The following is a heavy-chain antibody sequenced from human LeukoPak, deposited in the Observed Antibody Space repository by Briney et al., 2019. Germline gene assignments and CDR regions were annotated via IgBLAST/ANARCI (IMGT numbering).Heavy chain of an antibody. J-gene: IGHJ6*02. V-gene: IGHV4-59*01. CDR1: GASISSYY. CDR3: ARDRELSTVGLPYGMDV. CDR2: IYYSGST. Sequence: SETLSLTCTVSGASISSYYWSWIRQPPGKGLEWIGYIYYSGSTNYNPSLKSRVTISVDTSKNQFSLKLSSVTAADTAVYYCARDRELSTVGLPYGMDVWGQGTTVTVSS. D-gene: IGHD4-23*01.